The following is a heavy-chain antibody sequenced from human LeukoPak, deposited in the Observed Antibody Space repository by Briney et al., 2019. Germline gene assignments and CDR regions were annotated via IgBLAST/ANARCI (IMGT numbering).Heavy chain of an antibody. D-gene: IGHD3-16*02. CDR1: GGSISSSNW. CDR2: IYHSGST. CDR3: ARLKGSYDYVWGSYRYRGFFDY. Sequence: SETLSLTCAVSGGSISSSNWWSWVRQPPGKGLEWIGEIYHSGSTNYNPSLKSRVTISVDKSKNQFSLKLSSVTAADTAVYYCARLKGSYDYVWGSYRYRGFFDYWGQGTLVTVSS. J-gene: IGHJ4*02. V-gene: IGHV4-4*02.